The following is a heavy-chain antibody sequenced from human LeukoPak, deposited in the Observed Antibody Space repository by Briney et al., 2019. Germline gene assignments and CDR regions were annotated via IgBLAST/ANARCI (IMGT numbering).Heavy chain of an antibody. V-gene: IGHV3-15*01. D-gene: IGHD6-13*01. CDR1: GFTFSDYY. CDR3: CTDRDNAGYRILLDY. CDR2: IKSNNEGGTT. J-gene: IGHJ4*02. Sequence: KPGGSLRLSCAASGFTFSDYYMSWIRQAPGKGLEWVGRIKSNNEGGTTDYAAPVKGRFIISRDDSKNTLYLQMHSLRTEDTAVYYCCTDRDNAGYRILLDYWGQGTLVTVSS.